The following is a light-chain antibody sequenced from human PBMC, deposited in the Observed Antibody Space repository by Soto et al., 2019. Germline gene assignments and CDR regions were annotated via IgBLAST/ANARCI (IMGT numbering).Light chain of an antibody. J-gene: IGLJ1*01. Sequence: SYELTQPPSVSVSPGQTASITCSGANLGDKYACWYQQKPGQSPVLVIYKNNKRPSGIPERFSGSNSGNTATLTISGTQSMDEANYYCQAWDSSTYVFGTGTKITVL. CDR2: KNN. V-gene: IGLV3-1*01. CDR3: QAWDSSTYV. CDR1: NLGDKY.